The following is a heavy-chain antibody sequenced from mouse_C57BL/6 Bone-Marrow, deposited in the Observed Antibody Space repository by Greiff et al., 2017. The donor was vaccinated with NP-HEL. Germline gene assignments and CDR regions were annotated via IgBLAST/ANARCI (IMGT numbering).Heavy chain of an antibody. CDR3: TRKDYYGNYAMDY. Sequence: VQLQQSGTVLARPGASVKMSCKTSGYTFTSYWMHWVKQRPGQGLEWIGAIYPGNSDTSYNQKFKGKAKLTAVTSASTAYMELSSLTNEDSAVYYCTRKDYYGNYAMDYWGQGTSVTVSS. CDR1: GYTFTSYW. V-gene: IGHV1-5*01. CDR2: IYPGNSDT. J-gene: IGHJ4*01. D-gene: IGHD2-1*01.